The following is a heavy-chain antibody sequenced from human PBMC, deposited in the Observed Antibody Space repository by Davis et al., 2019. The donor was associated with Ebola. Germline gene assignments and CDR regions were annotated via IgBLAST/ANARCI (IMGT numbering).Heavy chain of an antibody. Sequence: SETLSLTCTVSGGSISSYYWSWIRQPPGKGLEWIGYVYYSGSTSYNPSLKSRVTISVDTSKNLFSLNLNSVTAADTAVYYCARGNSDYGDFDYWGQGTLVTVSS. V-gene: IGHV4-59*01. CDR1: GGSISSYY. J-gene: IGHJ4*02. CDR3: ARGNSDYGDFDY. D-gene: IGHD4-17*01. CDR2: VYYSGST.